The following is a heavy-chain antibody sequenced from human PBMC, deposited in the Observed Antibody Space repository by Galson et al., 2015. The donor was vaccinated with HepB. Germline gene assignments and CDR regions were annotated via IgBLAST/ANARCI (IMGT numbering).Heavy chain of an antibody. V-gene: IGHV3-30*18. CDR1: GFTSSTYG. Sequence: SLRLSCAVSGFTSSTYGVHWVRQAPGKGLEWVSFTSSDGSNEYYGDSVKGRFTISRDNPKNTVYLQMNSLRPEDTAVYYCANGIRAGRYYYYYMDVWGKGTTVTVSS. CDR3: ANGIRAGRYYYYYMDV. CDR2: TSSDGSNE. J-gene: IGHJ6*03. D-gene: IGHD3-9*01.